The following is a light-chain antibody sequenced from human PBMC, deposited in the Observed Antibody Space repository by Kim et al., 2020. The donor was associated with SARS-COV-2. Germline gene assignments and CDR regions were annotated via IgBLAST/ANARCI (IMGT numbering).Light chain of an antibody. CDR2: GAS. CDR1: QSVSGCS. V-gene: IGKV3-20*01. CDR3: QQYGVSPPVT. Sequence: PCDRATHSCRAGQSVSGCSLAWYQQKPCQAPRLRIYGASSWATGIPYRFSGSASGTDFTLTISTLEPEDFALYYCQQYGVSPPVTFGEGTRL. J-gene: IGKJ5*01.